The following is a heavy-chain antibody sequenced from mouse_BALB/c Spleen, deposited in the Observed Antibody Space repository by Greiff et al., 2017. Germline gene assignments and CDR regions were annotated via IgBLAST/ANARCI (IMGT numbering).Heavy chain of an antibody. Sequence: QVQLKESGPGLVAPSQSLSITCTVSGFSLTSYGVHWVRQPPGKGLEWLGVIWAGGSTNYNSALMSRLSISKDNSKSQVFLKMNSLQTDDTAMYYCAREGELGRNPFDYWGQGTTLTVSS. CDR2: IWAGGST. CDR1: GFSLTSYG. CDR3: AREGELGRNPFDY. V-gene: IGHV2-9*02. D-gene: IGHD4-1*01. J-gene: IGHJ2*01.